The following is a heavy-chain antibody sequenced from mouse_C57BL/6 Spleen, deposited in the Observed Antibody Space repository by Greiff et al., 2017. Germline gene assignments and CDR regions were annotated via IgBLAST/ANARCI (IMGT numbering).Heavy chain of an antibody. D-gene: IGHD1-1*01. CDR1: GFTFSSYT. Sequence: EVQGVESGGGLVKPGGSLKLSCAASGFTFSSYTMSWVRQTPEKRLEWVATISGGGGNTYYPDSVKGRFTISRDNAKNTLYLQMSSLRSEDTALYYCARHNYYGSSYYAMDYGGQGTSVTVSS. CDR2: ISGGGGNT. J-gene: IGHJ4*01. V-gene: IGHV5-9*01. CDR3: ARHNYYGSSYYAMDY.